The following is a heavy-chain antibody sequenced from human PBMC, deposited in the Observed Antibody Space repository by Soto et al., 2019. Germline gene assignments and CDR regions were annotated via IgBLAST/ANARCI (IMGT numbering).Heavy chain of an antibody. J-gene: IGHJ4*02. V-gene: IGHV1-69*12. Sequence: QVQLVQSGSEVKKPGSSVKVSCKAFGGTFASYTIGWVRQAPGQGLEWMGGVIPLFGTTHYAQRFRDRVTITADESTSTVYFELSSLKSEDTAMYYCARERGQLLFVLWGQGTLVTVSS. CDR1: GGTFASYT. CDR2: VIPLFGTT. D-gene: IGHD1-1*01. CDR3: ARERGQLLFVL.